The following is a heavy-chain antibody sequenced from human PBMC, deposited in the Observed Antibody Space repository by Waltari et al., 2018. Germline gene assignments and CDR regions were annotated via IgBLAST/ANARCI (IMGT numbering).Heavy chain of an antibody. Sequence: QVQLQESGPGLVKPSETLSLTCAVSGYSIRSLHYWGWIRQSPGKGLEWIGSIYYTGNTFYNPSLKSRVSMSVDTSNNHFSLKLSSVTAADTAVYYCATLPNYGSGTYAGYWGQGTLVTVSS. CDR3: ATLPNYGSGTYAGY. J-gene: IGHJ4*02. V-gene: IGHV4-38-2*01. CDR2: IYYTGNT. CDR1: GYSIRSLHY. D-gene: IGHD3-10*01.